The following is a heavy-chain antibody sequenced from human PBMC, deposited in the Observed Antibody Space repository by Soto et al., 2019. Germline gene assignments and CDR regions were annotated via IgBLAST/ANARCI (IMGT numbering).Heavy chain of an antibody. CDR1: GYIFVNYG. J-gene: IGHJ6*02. Sequence: QVQLVQSGDEMKKPGASVRVSCKASGYIFVNYGIAWVRQAPGQGLEWMGWINPYTGDTHSASKVQGRLTMTTDTXXSTAYMDLGSLTSDDTAVYYCAMVDNYVTPTPQDVWGQGTTVTVSS. CDR3: AMVDNYVTPTPQDV. CDR2: INPYTGDT. V-gene: IGHV1-18*01. D-gene: IGHD3-16*01.